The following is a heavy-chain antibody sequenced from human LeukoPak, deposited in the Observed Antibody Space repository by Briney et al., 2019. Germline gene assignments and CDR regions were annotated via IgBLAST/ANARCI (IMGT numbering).Heavy chain of an antibody. V-gene: IGHV4-59*13. CDR3: ARGVYIAAAQYAY. D-gene: IGHD6-13*01. Sequence: SETLSLTCTDTGSSISSYYWSRLRPLPGNGPERIGYIYNSGTTNYNPSLKSRVTISVDTSKNQFSLKLSSVTAADTAVYYCARGVYIAAAQYAYWGQGTLVTVSS. CDR2: IYNSGTT. CDR1: GSSISSYY. J-gene: IGHJ4*02.